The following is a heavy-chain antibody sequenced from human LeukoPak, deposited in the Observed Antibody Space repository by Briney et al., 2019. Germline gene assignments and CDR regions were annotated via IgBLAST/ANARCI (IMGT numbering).Heavy chain of an antibody. V-gene: IGHV4-59*08. CDR1: GGSISSYY. CDR3: ARSYSSSDHYYYYGMDV. J-gene: IGHJ6*02. D-gene: IGHD6-13*01. Sequence: SETLSLTCTVSGGSISSYYWNWVRQPPGKGLEWIGYINYIRTTDYNPSLKSRVTISLDTSKNRFSLKLSSVTAADTAMYYCARSYSSSDHYYYYGMDVWGQGTTVTVSS. CDR2: INYIRTT.